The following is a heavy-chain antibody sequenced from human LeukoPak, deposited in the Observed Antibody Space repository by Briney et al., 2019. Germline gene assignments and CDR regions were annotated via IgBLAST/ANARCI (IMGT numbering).Heavy chain of an antibody. Sequence: WASVKVSCKASGYTFTSYGISWVRQAPGQGLEWMGWINANNGNTNYAQKLQGRVTMTTDTSTSTAYMELRSLRSEDTAVYYCARDPGRNQPFDYWGQGTLVTVSS. CDR1: GYTFTSYG. V-gene: IGHV1-18*04. J-gene: IGHJ4*02. D-gene: IGHD4-23*01. CDR2: INANNGNT. CDR3: ARDPGRNQPFDY.